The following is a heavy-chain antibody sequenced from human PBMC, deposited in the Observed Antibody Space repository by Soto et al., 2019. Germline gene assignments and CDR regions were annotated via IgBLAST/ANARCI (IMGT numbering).Heavy chain of an antibody. CDR3: ARGYYYGSGRAPFVDY. CDR1: GGSFSGYY. V-gene: IGHV4-34*01. J-gene: IGHJ4*02. CDR2: INHSGST. Sequence: PSETLSLTCAVYGGSFSGYYWSWIRQPPGKGLEWIGEINHSGSTNYNPSLKSRVTISVDTSKNQFSLKLSSVTAADTAVYYCARGYYYGSGRAPFVDYWGQGTLVTVSS. D-gene: IGHD3-10*01.